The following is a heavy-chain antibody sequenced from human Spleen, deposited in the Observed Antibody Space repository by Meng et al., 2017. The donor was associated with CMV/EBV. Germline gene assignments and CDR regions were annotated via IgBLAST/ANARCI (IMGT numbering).Heavy chain of an antibody. CDR1: GFTFSSYS. J-gene: IGHJ6*02. V-gene: IGHV3-48*04. CDR3: ARHRPLQEYYYYYYGMDV. Sequence: GGSLRLSCAASGFTFSSYSMNWVRQAPGKGLEWVSYISSSSSTIYYADSVKGRFTISRDNAKNSLYLQMNSLRAEDTALYYCARHRPLQEYYYYYYGMDVWGQGTTVTVSS. CDR2: ISSSSSTI. D-gene: IGHD5-24*01.